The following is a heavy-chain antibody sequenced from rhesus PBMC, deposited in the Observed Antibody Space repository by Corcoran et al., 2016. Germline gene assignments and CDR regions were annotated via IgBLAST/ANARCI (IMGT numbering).Heavy chain of an antibody. CDR3: ARIVGTTRFDY. CDR2: IYWNDSK. D-gene: IGHD1-44*01. J-gene: IGHJ4*01. V-gene: IGHV2-95*01. CDR1: GLSISTTGTG. Sequence: QVTLKESGPALVKPTQTLTLTCTFSGLSISTTGTGVGWIRQPPGKALEWLASIYWNDSKYYSTSLKSRLTISKDTSKNQVVLTMTNMDPVDTATYYCARIVGTTRFDYWGQGVLVTVSS.